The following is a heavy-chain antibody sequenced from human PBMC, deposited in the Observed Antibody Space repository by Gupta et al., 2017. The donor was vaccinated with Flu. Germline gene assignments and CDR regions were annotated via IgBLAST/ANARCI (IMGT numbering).Heavy chain of an antibody. CDR2: IIPIFGTA. CDR3: ARARPGIAVAGMGSYYYYGMDV. J-gene: IGHJ6*02. D-gene: IGHD6-19*01. CDR1: GGTFSSYA. Sequence: QVQLVQSGAEVKKPGSSVKVSCKASGGTFSSYAISWVRQAPGQGLEWMGGIIPIFGTANYAQKFQGRVTITADESTSTAYMELSSLRSEDTAVYYCARARPGIAVAGMGSYYYYGMDVWGQGTTVTVSS. V-gene: IGHV1-69*01.